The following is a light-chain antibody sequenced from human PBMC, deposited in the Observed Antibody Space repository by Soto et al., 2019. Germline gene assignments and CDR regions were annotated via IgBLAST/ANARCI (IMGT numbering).Light chain of an antibody. CDR1: QTVSNNY. V-gene: IGKV3-20*01. CDR2: GAS. CDR3: QQYASSPLT. J-gene: IGKJ4*01. Sequence: EIVLTQSPGTLSLSPGERATLSCRASQTVSNNYVAWYQQIRGQTPRLLIYGASNRATGIPDRISGSGSGTDFTLTISRLEPEDFAVYYCQQYASSPLTFGGGTKVEIK.